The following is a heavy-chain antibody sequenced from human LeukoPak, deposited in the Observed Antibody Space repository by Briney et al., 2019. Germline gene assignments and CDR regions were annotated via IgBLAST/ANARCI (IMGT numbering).Heavy chain of an antibody. D-gene: IGHD6-6*01. CDR2: IYPGDSDT. V-gene: IGHV5-51*01. Sequence: GESLKISCKVSGYTFSRYWIGWVRQMPGKGLEWMGIIYPGDSDTRYSPSFQGQVTISADKSISTAYLQWSSLKASDTAMYYCARPTGSSSSSVDYWGQGTLVTVSS. CDR3: ARPTGSSSSSVDY. CDR1: GYTFSRYW. J-gene: IGHJ4*02.